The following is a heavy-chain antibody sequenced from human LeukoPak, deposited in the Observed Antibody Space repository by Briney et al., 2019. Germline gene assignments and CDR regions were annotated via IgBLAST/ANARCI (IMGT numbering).Heavy chain of an antibody. J-gene: IGHJ4*02. CDR2: ISASGGST. Sequence: PGGSLRLSCAASGFAFSSYAMRRVRQAPGKGLEWVSAISASGGSTYYADSVKGRFTTSRDNSKNTLYLQMNSLRAEDTAVYYCAKELAGGVGLVYFDYWGQGTLVTVSS. D-gene: IGHD6-19*01. CDR1: GFAFSSYA. CDR3: AKELAGGVGLVYFDY. V-gene: IGHV3-23*01.